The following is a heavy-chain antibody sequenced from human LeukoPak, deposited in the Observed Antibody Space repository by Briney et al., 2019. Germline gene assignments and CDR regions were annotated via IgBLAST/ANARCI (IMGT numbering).Heavy chain of an antibody. Sequence: GGSLRLSCAASGFTFSDYYMSWIRQAPGKGLEWVSYISSSGSTIYYADSVKGRFTISRDNAKNSLYLEMNSLRADDTAVYYSARDKGFLEWLSPGAFDIWGQGTMVTVSS. CDR2: ISSSGSTI. J-gene: IGHJ3*02. CDR1: GFTFSDYY. CDR3: ARDKGFLEWLSPGAFDI. V-gene: IGHV3-11*01. D-gene: IGHD3-3*01.